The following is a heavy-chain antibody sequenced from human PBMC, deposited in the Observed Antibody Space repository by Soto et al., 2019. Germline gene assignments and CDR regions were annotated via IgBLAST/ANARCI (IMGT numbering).Heavy chain of an antibody. V-gene: IGHV4-59*01. CDR2: IYYTGST. J-gene: IGHJ4*02. D-gene: IGHD2-15*01. Sequence: QVQLQESGPGLVKPSETLSLTCTVSGGSISSYYWSWIRQPPGKGLEWIGYIYYTGSTDHNPSLKSRVTISLDTSNNQVSLQLTSVTAADTAVYDCAAAARYWGQGVLVTVSS. CDR1: GGSISSYY. CDR3: AAAARY.